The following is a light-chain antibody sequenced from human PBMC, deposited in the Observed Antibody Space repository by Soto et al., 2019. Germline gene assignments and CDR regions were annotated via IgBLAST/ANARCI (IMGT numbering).Light chain of an antibody. CDR1: QSVGSY. CDR3: QQRRNLPYT. V-gene: IGKV3-11*01. J-gene: IGKJ2*01. CDR2: DAS. Sequence: ENVLTQSPATLSLSPGERATLSCRASQSVGSYLAWYQQKPGQAPRLLIYDASNRATGIPARFRSSGSGTDFTLTISSLEPEDFAVYYCQQRRNLPYTFGQGTKLEIK.